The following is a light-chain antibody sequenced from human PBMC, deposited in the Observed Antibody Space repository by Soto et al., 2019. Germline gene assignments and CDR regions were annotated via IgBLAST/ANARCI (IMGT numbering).Light chain of an antibody. J-gene: IGLJ3*02. Sequence: QPVLTQSSSASASLGSLVKLTCTLSSGHRNYTIGWHQQQPGKAPHYLMKLEGSGSYNKGSGVPGRFSGSSSGADRYLTISNLQSEDEADYYCETWDTNTRVFGGGTKVTVL. V-gene: IGLV4-60*03. CDR1: SGHRNYT. CDR2: LEGSGSY. CDR3: ETWDTNTRV.